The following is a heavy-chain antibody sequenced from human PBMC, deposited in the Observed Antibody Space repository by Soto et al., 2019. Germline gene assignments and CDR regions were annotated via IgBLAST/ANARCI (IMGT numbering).Heavy chain of an antibody. Sequence: SETLSLTCTVSGGSTSSGDYYWSWIRQPPGKGLEWIGYIYYSGSTYYNPSLKSRVTISVDTSKNQFSLKLSSVTAADTAVYYCARVYTSYDILTGYLTRDAFDIWGQGTMVTVSS. CDR3: ARVYTSYDILTGYLTRDAFDI. CDR2: IYYSGST. CDR1: GGSTSSGDYY. V-gene: IGHV4-30-4*01. J-gene: IGHJ3*02. D-gene: IGHD3-9*01.